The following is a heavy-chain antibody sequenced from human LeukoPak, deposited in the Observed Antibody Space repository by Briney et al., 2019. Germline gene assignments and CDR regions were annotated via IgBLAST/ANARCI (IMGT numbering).Heavy chain of an antibody. D-gene: IGHD2-15*01. CDR3: ARRYCSGGSCYVDY. CDR1: GYSLTSYW. Sequence: KDGESLKISCKGSGYSLTSYWIGWVRQMPGKGLEWMGIIYPGDSDTRYSASFQGQVTISADKSISTAYLQWSSLKASDTAMYYCARRYCSGGSCYVDYWGQGTLVTVSS. V-gene: IGHV5-51*01. CDR2: IYPGDSDT. J-gene: IGHJ4*02.